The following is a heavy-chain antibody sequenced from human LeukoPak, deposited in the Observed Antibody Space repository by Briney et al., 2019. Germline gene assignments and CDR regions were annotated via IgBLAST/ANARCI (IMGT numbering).Heavy chain of an antibody. J-gene: IGHJ4*02. Sequence: PGRSLRLSCAASGFTFSGYGMHWVRQAPGKGLQWVAVIWYDESNKYYADSVKGRFLISRDMSKNTMYLQMNSLRVEDTAVYYCARGGALASSYPFDYWGQGTLVTVSS. D-gene: IGHD2-2*01. CDR2: IWYDESNK. CDR1: GFTFSGYG. V-gene: IGHV3-33*01. CDR3: ARGGALASSYPFDY.